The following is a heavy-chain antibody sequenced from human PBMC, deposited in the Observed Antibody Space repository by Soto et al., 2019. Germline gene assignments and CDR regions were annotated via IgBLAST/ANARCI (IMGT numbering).Heavy chain of an antibody. Sequence: QVQLVQSGAEWKKPGASVKVSCTASGYTFTSYGIIWVRQAPGQGLEWMGWISAYNGNTNYAQKLQGRVTMTTDTSASIAYMGLRSLRCNDRALYYCASVPLRFLEWLGRYYYSGMDVWGQGSTVTVSS. CDR1: GYTFTSYG. CDR3: ASVPLRFLEWLGRYYYSGMDV. V-gene: IGHV1-18*01. D-gene: IGHD3-3*01. J-gene: IGHJ6*01. CDR2: ISAYNGNT.